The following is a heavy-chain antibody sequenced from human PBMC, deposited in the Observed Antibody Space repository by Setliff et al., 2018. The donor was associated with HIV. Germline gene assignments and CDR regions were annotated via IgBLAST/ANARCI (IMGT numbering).Heavy chain of an antibody. J-gene: IGHJ4*02. D-gene: IGHD1-26*01. CDR1: GYTFTSYG. CDR3: ARGSFGGSYSSF. Sequence: ASVKVSCKASGYTFTSYGISWVRQASGQGLEWMGWISAYNGNTDYAQELQGRITLTTDTSTSTAYMELRSLRSDDTAVYFCARGSFGGSYSSFWGQGTLVTVSS. CDR2: ISAYNGNT. V-gene: IGHV1-18*01.